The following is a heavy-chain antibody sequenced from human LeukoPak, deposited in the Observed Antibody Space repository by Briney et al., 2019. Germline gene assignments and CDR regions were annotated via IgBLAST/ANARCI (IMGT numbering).Heavy chain of an antibody. CDR3: ARVLWEMVPAAPIDY. CDR1: GFTFSSYA. CDR2: ISYDGSNK. V-gene: IGHV3-30*04. D-gene: IGHD2-2*01. Sequence: PGRSLRLSCAASGFTFSSYAMHWVRQAPGKGLEWVAVISYDGSNKYYADSVKGRFTISRDNSKNTLYLQMNSLRAEDTAVYYCARVLWEMVPAAPIDYWGQGALVTVSS. J-gene: IGHJ4*02.